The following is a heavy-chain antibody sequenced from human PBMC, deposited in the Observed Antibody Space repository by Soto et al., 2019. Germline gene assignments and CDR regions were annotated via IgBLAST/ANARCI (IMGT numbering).Heavy chain of an antibody. D-gene: IGHD1-26*01. J-gene: IGHJ4*02. CDR2: ISAYNGNT. Sequence: QVQLVQSGAEVKKPGASVKVSCKASGYSFTRYYINWVRQAPGQGLEWMGWISAYNGNTHYEEKLQGRVTLTTDTSTSTAYMELRSLRSDDTAVYLWARGGQWDFFTDYWGQGTLVTVSS. CDR3: ARGGQWDFFTDY. CDR1: GYSFTRYY. V-gene: IGHV1-18*01.